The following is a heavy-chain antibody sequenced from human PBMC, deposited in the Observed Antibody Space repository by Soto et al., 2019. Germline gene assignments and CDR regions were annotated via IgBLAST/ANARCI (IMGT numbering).Heavy chain of an antibody. CDR1: GFTFSSYA. CDR2: ISYDGSNK. J-gene: IGHJ6*03. CDR3: ARPLTIFRSGPRRAYYYCMDD. Sequence: EGSLRLSCAASGFTFSSYAMHWVRQAPGKGLEWVAVISYDGSNKYYADSVKGRFTISRDNSKNTLYLQMNSLRAEDTAVYYCARPLTIFRSGPRRAYYYCMDDWGEGNTVTVSS. D-gene: IGHD3-3*01. V-gene: IGHV3-30-3*01.